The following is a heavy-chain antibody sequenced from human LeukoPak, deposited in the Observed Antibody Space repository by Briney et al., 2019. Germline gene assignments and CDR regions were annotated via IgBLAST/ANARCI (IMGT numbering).Heavy chain of an antibody. J-gene: IGHJ4*02. D-gene: IGHD3-22*01. CDR2: FDPEDGET. CDR1: GYTLTDLS. V-gene: IGHV1-24*01. CDR3: ATSSGYGFLFEY. Sequence: AAVKVSCEVSGYTLTDLSMHWVRQAPGKGLEWVGGFDPEDGETIYAQNFQGRVNMTEDTSTDTAYMEVRSLRSEDTAVYYCATSSGYGFLFEYWGQGTLVTVSS.